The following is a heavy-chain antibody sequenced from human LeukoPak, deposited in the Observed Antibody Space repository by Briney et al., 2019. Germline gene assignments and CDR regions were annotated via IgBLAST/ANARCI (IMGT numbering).Heavy chain of an antibody. Sequence: ASVKVSCKASGYTFTNYGFTWVRQAPGQGLEWMGWISAYNGNTNYAQKLQGRVTMTTDTSTRTAYMELRSLRSDDTAVYYCARDYCSSTSCYFDNWGQGTLVTVSS. V-gene: IGHV1-18*04. J-gene: IGHJ4*02. D-gene: IGHD2-2*01. CDR1: GYTFTNYG. CDR2: ISAYNGNT. CDR3: ARDYCSSTSCYFDN.